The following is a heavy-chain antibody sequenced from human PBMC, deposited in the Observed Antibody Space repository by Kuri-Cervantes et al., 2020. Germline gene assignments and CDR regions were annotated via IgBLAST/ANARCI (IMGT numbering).Heavy chain of an antibody. V-gene: IGHV1-2*02. Sequence: ASVKVSCKASGYTFTGYYMHWVRQAPGQGLEWMGWINPNSGGTNYAQKFQGRVTMTRDTSISTAYMELSRLRSDDTAVYYCARDRTPHSSSWYPSTLPFDYWGQGTLVTVSS. CDR2: INPNSGGT. D-gene: IGHD6-13*01. CDR3: ARDRTPHSSSWYPSTLPFDY. J-gene: IGHJ4*02. CDR1: GYTFTGYY.